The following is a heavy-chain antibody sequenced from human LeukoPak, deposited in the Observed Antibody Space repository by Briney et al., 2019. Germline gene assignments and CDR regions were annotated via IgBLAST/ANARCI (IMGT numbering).Heavy chain of an antibody. CDR3: ARDLMGSGSFYYYYGMDV. J-gene: IGHJ6*02. D-gene: IGHD3-10*01. CDR2: IYTSGST. CDR1: GGSISSYY. V-gene: IGHV4-4*07. Sequence: SETLSLTCTVSGGSISSYYWSWIRQPAGKGLEWIGRIYTSGSTNYNPSLKSRVTMSVDTSKNQFSLKLSSVTAADTAVYYCARDLMGSGSFYYYYGMDVWSQGTTVTVSS.